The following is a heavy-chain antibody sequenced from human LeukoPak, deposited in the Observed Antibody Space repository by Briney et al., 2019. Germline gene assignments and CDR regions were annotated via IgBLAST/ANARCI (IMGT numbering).Heavy chain of an antibody. Sequence: PSETLSLTCTVSGGSISSYYWSWIRQPAGKGLEWIGRIYTSGSTNYNPSLKSRVTMSVDTSENQFSLKLSSVTAADTAVYYCARVRGTGYSYYFDYWGQGTLVTVSS. CDR1: GGSISSYY. CDR3: ARVRGTGYSYYFDY. J-gene: IGHJ4*02. CDR2: IYTSGST. D-gene: IGHD3/OR15-3a*01. V-gene: IGHV4-4*07.